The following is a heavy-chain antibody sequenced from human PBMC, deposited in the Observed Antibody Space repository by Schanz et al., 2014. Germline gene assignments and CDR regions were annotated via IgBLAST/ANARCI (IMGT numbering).Heavy chain of an antibody. CDR2: IRSSSTPI. D-gene: IGHD3-3*01. CDR1: GFTFTNYA. Sequence: EVKLLESGGTLVRPGGSLRLSCAASGFTFTNYAMSWVRQAPGKGPEWVSYIRSSSTPIYYADSVKGRFTMSRDNAKNSVFLQMNSLRAEDTAVYYCVRDSFFAFDYWGQGTLGTVSS. V-gene: IGHV3-48*01. CDR3: VRDSFFAFDY. J-gene: IGHJ4*02.